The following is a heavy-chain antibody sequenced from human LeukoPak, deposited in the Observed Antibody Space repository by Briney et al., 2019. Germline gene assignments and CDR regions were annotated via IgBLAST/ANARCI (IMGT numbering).Heavy chain of an antibody. J-gene: IGHJ4*02. Sequence: GGSLRLSCAASGFTFDDYAMHWVRQAPGKGLEWVSGISWNSGSIGYADSVKGRFTISRDNAKNSLFLQMDSLRVEDTAVYFCARDDPYFFDYWGQGTLVTVSS. V-gene: IGHV3-9*01. CDR1: GFTFDDYA. D-gene: IGHD2/OR15-2a*01. CDR2: ISWNSGSI. CDR3: ARDDPYFFDY.